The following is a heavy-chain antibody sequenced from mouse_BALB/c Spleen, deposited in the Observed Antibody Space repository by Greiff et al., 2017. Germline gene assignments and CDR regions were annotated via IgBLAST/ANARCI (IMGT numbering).Heavy chain of an antibody. Sequence: EVQVVESGGGLVKPGGSLKLSCAASGFAFSSYDMSWVRQTPEKRLEWVAYISSGGGSTYYPDTVKGRFTISRDNAKNTLYLQMSSLKSEDTAMYYCARKSFFAYWGQGTLVTVSA. CDR2: ISSGGGST. CDR3: ARKSFFAY. J-gene: IGHJ3*01. V-gene: IGHV5-12-1*01. CDR1: GFAFSSYD.